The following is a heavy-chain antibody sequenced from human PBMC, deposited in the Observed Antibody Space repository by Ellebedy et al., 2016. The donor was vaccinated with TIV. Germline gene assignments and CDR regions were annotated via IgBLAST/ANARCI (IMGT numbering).Heavy chain of an antibody. V-gene: IGHV3-7*01. CDR3: ATDGSYGDYLSPAHAFEN. Sequence: GESLKISCTASGFSFRSYWMTWVRQAPGKGLEWVANINQDGSQKYSVGSVRGRFTISRDNAKDSLYLQMNSLRAEDTAVYYCATDGSYGDYLSPAHAFENWGQGTVVIVSS. D-gene: IGHD4-17*01. CDR1: GFSFRSYW. CDR2: INQDGSQK. J-gene: IGHJ3*02.